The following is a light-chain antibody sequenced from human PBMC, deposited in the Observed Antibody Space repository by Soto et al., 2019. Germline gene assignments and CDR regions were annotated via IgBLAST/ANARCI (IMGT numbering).Light chain of an antibody. CDR1: QSVSSK. CDR2: GAS. V-gene: IGKV3-15*01. CDR3: QKYNNWPPIT. Sequence: EIVMTQSPATLSVSPGERATLSCRASQSVSSKLAWYQQKPGQAPRLLIYGASTRATGIPARFSGSGSGTEFTLTISSLQSEDFAGYYCQKYNNWPPITFGQGTRLEIK. J-gene: IGKJ5*01.